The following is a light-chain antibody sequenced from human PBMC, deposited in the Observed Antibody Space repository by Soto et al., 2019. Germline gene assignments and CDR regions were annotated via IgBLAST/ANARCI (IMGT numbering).Light chain of an antibody. CDR2: DVT. CDR3: CSYAGRYTPYV. V-gene: IGLV2-11*01. Sequence: QCVLTQPRSVSGSPGQSIAISCSGTSSDVGGYNYVSWYQQHPGKAPKLIIYDVTKRPSGVPDRFSGSKSGDTASLTISGLQAEDEADYYCCSYAGRYTPYVVATGTKVTVL. J-gene: IGLJ1*01. CDR1: SSDVGGYNY.